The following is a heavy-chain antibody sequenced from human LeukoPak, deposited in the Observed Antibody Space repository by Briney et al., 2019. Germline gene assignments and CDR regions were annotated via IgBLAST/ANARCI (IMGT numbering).Heavy chain of an antibody. Sequence: GSLRLSCAASGFTFSSYSMNWVRQAPGKGLEWVSSISSSSSYIYYADSVKGRFTISRDNAKNSLYLQMNSLRAEDTAVYYCARASLIAAAGEPQHWGQGTLVTVSS. D-gene: IGHD6-13*01. CDR1: GFTFSSYS. CDR2: ISSSSSYI. V-gene: IGHV3-21*01. J-gene: IGHJ1*01. CDR3: ARASLIAAAGEPQH.